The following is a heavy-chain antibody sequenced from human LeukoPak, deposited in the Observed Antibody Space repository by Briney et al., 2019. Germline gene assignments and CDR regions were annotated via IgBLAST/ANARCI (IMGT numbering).Heavy chain of an antibody. CDR1: GFTFDDYV. J-gene: IGHJ6*02. Sequence: RAGGSLRLSCAASGFTFDDYVMHWVRQAPGKGLEWVSGISWNSGSKGYADSVKGRFTISRDNAKNSLYLQMNSLRAEDTALYYCAKGSGYSYAVDYYYYGMDVWGQGTTVTVSS. CDR2: ISWNSGSK. CDR3: AKGSGYSYAVDYYYYGMDV. D-gene: IGHD5-18*01. V-gene: IGHV3-9*01.